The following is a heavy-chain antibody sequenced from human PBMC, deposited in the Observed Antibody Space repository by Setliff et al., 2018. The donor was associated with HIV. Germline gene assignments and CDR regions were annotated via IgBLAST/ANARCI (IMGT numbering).Heavy chain of an antibody. CDR3: ARSISLLRGPLGDVFDI. V-gene: IGHV4-39*01. J-gene: IGHJ3*02. Sequence: WIRQAPGKGLQWIGSLYYSGSTYYNPSLKSRVTISVDTSRSQFSLKLNSVTAADTAVYYCARSISLLRGPLGDVFDIWGQGTMVTVSS. CDR2: LYYSGST. D-gene: IGHD3-10*01.